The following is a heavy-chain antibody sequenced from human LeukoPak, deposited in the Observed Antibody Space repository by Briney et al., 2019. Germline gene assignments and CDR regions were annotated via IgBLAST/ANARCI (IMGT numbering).Heavy chain of an antibody. CDR2: ISGSGGST. D-gene: IGHD6-13*01. CDR1: GFTFNSYA. CDR3: ARHEASSSWPTNWFDP. V-gene: IGHV3-23*01. J-gene: IGHJ5*02. Sequence: GGSLRLSCAVSGFTFNSYAMTWVRQAPGKGLEWVLGISGSGGSTYYADSVKGRFTISRDNSKKTLYLQMNSLRVEDTAVYYCARHEASSSWPTNWFDPWGQGTLVTVSS.